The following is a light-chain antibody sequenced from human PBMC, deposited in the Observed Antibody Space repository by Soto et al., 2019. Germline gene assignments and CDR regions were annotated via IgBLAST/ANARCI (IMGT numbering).Light chain of an antibody. J-gene: IGLJ1*01. V-gene: IGLV2-11*01. CDR2: DVS. Sequence: QSVLTQPRSVSGSPGQSVTIACAGSSSDVGGYDYVSWYRQHPDKAPKIVIYDVSRRPSGVPDRFSGYKSGNTASLPISGLQAEDEADYYRYSYARSSYVFGTGPKVTVL. CDR3: YSYARSSYV. CDR1: SSDVGGYDY.